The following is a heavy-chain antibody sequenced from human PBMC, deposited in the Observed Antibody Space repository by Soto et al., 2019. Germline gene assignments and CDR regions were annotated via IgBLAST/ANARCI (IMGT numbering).Heavy chain of an antibody. CDR3: AREVWGTVD. Sequence: EVQLVESGGGLVQPGGSLRLSCAASGFTFTRYTMIWVSQSPGEGLEWLANIKEDGIQKNYVDSVKGRFTISRDNAKKSLYLQMNSLRVDDTAVYYCAREVWGTVDWGQGTLVTVSS. J-gene: IGHJ4*02. CDR2: IKEDGIQK. D-gene: IGHD7-27*01. CDR1: GFTFTRYT. V-gene: IGHV3-7*01.